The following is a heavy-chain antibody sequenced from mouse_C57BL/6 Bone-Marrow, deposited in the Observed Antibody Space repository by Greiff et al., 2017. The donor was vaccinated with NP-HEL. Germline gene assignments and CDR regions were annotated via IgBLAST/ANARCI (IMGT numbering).Heavy chain of an antibody. J-gene: IGHJ2*01. CDR2: IYPRSGNT. D-gene: IGHD1-1*01. V-gene: IGHV1-81*01. CDR1: GYTFTSYG. Sequence: QVQLQQSGAELARPGASVKLSCKASGYTFTSYGISWVKQRTGQGLEWIGEIYPRSGNTYYNEKFKGKATLTADKSSSTAYMELRSLTSEDSAVYFCARFSTVVGPGYWGQGTTLTVSS. CDR3: ARFSTVVGPGY.